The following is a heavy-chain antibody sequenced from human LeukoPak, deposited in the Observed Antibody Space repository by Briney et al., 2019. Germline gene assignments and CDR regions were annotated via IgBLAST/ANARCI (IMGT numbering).Heavy chain of an antibody. V-gene: IGHV4-34*01. CDR2: INHSGST. CDR3: ARGYCSSTSRLYYYYYGMDV. D-gene: IGHD2-2*01. J-gene: IGHJ6*02. Sequence: SETLSLTCAVYGGSFSGYYWSWIRQPPGKGLEWIGEINHSGSTNYNPSLKSRVTISVDTSKNQFSLKLSSVTAADTAVYYCARGYCSSTSRLYYYYYGMDVWGQGTTVTVSS. CDR1: GGSFSGYY.